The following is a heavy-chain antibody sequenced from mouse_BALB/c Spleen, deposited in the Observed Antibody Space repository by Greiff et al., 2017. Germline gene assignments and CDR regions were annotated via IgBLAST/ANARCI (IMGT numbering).Heavy chain of an antibody. CDR1: GYTFSSYW. Sequence: QVQLQQSGAELMKPGASVKISCKATGYTFSSYWIEWVKQRPGHGLEWIGEILPGSGSTNYNEKFKGKATFTADTSSNTTYMQLSSLTSEDSAVYYCARTRWGFAYWGQGTLVTVSA. CDR2: ILPGSGST. CDR3: ARTRWGFAY. V-gene: IGHV1-9*01. D-gene: IGHD1-1*02. J-gene: IGHJ3*01.